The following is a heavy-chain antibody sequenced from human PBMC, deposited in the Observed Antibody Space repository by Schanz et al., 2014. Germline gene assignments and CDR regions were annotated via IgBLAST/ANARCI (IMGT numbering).Heavy chain of an antibody. CDR3: AKGRFGELSAFDI. CDR1: GITFSSHS. V-gene: IGHV3-48*01. CDR2: ITYNGGTI. D-gene: IGHD3-10*01. Sequence: DVQLLESGGGLVQPGGSLRLSCAASGITFSSHSFNWVRQAPGKGLEWISYITYNGGTIYYADSVKGRFTISRDNAKNSLYLEMNSLRAEDTALYYCAKGRFGELSAFDIWGQGTMVTVSS. J-gene: IGHJ3*02.